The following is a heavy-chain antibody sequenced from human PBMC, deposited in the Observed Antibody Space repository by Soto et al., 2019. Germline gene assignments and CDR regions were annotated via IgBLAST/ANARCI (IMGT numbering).Heavy chain of an antibody. CDR1: GGSISSSSYY. Sequence: QLQLQESGPGLVKPSETLYLTCTVSGGSISSSSYYWGWIRQPPGKGLEWIGSIYYSGSTYYNPSLKIPLTISVDTSKNQFSLKLSSVTAADTAVYYCARHEATVTTFYYFDYWGQGTLVTVSS. CDR2: IYYSGST. CDR3: ARHEATVTTFYYFDY. J-gene: IGHJ4*02. D-gene: IGHD4-17*01. V-gene: IGHV4-39*01.